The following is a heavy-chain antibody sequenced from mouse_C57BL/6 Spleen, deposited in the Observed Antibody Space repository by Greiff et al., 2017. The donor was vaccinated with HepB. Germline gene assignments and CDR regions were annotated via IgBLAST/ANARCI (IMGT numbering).Heavy chain of an antibody. CDR3: ARGPVVATDWYFDV. V-gene: IGHV5-16*01. J-gene: IGHJ1*03. Sequence: EVQLVESEGGLVQPGSSMKLSCTASGFTFSDYYMAWVRQVPEKGLEWVANINYDGSSTYYLDSLKSRFIISRDNAKNILYLQMSSLKSEDTATYYCARGPVVATDWYFDVWGTGTTVTVSS. D-gene: IGHD1-1*01. CDR2: INYDGSST. CDR1: GFTFSDYY.